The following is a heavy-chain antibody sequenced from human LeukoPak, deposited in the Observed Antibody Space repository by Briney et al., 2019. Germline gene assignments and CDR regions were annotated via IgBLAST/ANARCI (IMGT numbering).Heavy chain of an antibody. J-gene: IGHJ3*02. V-gene: IGHV4-39*07. D-gene: IGHD3-22*01. Sequence: SETLSLTCTVSGGSISSSSYYWGWIRQPPGKGLEWIGSSYYSGSTYYNPSLRSRVTISVDTSKNQFSLKLSSVTAADTAVYYCARANYYDSSGYSRGAFDMWGQGTTVTVSS. CDR2: SYYSGST. CDR3: ARANYYDSSGYSRGAFDM. CDR1: GGSISSSSYY.